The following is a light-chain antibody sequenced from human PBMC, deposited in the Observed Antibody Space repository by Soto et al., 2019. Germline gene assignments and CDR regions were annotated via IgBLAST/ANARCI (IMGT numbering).Light chain of an antibody. V-gene: IGLV1-51*01. CDR1: SSNIGNNY. CDR3: GTWDSSLSAVV. Sequence: QSVLTQPPSVSAAPGQKVTISCSGSSSNIGNNYVSWYQQLPGTAPKLLIYDNNKRPSGIPDRFSGSKSGTSATLGITGLQTGDEADYYGGTWDSSLSAVVVGGGTKLTVL. J-gene: IGLJ2*01. CDR2: DNN.